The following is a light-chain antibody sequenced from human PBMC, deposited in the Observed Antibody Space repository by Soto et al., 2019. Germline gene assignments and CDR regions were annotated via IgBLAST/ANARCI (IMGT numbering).Light chain of an antibody. Sequence: EIVLTQSPGTLSLSPGERATLSCRASQSLSSTYLAWYQQKVGQSPRLLIYGASSRATGIPDRFSGSGSGTDFTLTISRLEPEDFAVYYCHQSGSSAPYTFGPGTKLDIK. CDR2: GAS. CDR1: QSLSSTY. V-gene: IGKV3-20*01. J-gene: IGKJ2*01. CDR3: HQSGSSAPYT.